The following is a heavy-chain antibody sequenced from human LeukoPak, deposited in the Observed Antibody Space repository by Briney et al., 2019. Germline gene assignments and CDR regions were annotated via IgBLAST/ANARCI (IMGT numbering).Heavy chain of an antibody. V-gene: IGHV3-30*03. CDR2: ISYDGSNK. CDR1: GFTFSSYG. D-gene: IGHD6-13*01. CDR3: AREGIAAPENYFDY. Sequence: GGSLRLSCAASGFTFSSYGMHWVRQAPGKGLEWVAVISYDGSNKYYADSVKGRFTISRDNSKNTLYLQMNSLRAEDTAVYYCAREGIAAPENYFDYWGQGTLVTVSS. J-gene: IGHJ4*02.